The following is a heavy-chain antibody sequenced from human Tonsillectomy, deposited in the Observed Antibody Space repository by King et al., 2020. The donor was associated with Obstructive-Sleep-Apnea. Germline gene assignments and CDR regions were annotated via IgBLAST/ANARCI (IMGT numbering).Heavy chain of an antibody. V-gene: IGHV3-64D*09. CDR3: VFGGYNWNDGRPPFDH. CDR1: GFTFNKYA. Sequence: EVQLVESGGGLVQPGGSLRLSCSASGFTFNKYAMHWVRQAPGEGLEYLSIIGINAISQDNAASVKGRFTISRDNSKNMLYLQMNSLRPEDTAVYYCVFGGYNWNDGRPPFDHWGQGTLVTVSS. CDR2: IGINAISQ. J-gene: IGHJ4*02. D-gene: IGHD1-1*01.